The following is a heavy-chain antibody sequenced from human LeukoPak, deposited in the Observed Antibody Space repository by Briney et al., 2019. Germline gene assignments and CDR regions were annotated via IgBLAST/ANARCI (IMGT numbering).Heavy chain of an antibody. J-gene: IGHJ3*02. CDR2: ISHSGST. D-gene: IGHD2-21*01. CDR1: GGSISSGGYY. V-gene: IGHV4-30-2*01. Sequence: SQTLSLTCTVSGGSISSGGYYWSWIRQPPGKGLECIGYISHSGSTSYNPSLESRITISLDKSNNQFSLKLSSVTAADTAVYYCARYQGCGAVACHLGGFDIWGQGTMVTVSS. CDR3: ARYQGCGAVACHLGGFDI.